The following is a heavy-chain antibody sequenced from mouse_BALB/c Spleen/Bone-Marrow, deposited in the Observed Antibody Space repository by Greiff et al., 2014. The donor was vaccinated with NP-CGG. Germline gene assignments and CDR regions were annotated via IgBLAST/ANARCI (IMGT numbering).Heavy chain of an antibody. J-gene: IGHJ2*01. Sequence: EVQLQQSGAELVKPGASVKLSCTASGSNIKDTYMHWVKQRPEQGLEWIGRIDPANGNTKYDPKFQGKATITADTSSNTAYLQLSSLTSEDTDVYYCARYYYGSSYFDYWGQGTTLTVSS. CDR2: IDPANGNT. V-gene: IGHV14-3*02. D-gene: IGHD1-1*01. CDR1: GSNIKDTY. CDR3: ARYYYGSSYFDY.